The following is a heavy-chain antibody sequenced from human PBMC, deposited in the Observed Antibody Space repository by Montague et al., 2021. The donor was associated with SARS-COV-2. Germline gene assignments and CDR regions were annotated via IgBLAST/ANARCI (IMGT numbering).Heavy chain of an antibody. CDR1: GGSISSNSYC. V-gene: IGHV4-39*01. Sequence: SETLSLTCTVSGGSISSNSYCWVWIRQRPGMGREWIVSIYGSRNTYYNPSRKSRVTISGDTSKNQFSLNLSTVTAAATALYYCANERIDGSGSYYNPFLLVGYWGQGTLVTVSS. CDR2: IYGSRNT. CDR3: ANERIDGSGSYYNPFLLVGY. D-gene: IGHD3-10*01. J-gene: IGHJ4*02.